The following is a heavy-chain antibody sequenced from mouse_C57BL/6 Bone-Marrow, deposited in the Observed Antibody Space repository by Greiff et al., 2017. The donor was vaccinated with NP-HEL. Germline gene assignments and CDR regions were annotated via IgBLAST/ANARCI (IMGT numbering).Heavy chain of an antibody. CDR2: LSDGGSYT. CDR3: ARGGKYYGSGAY. J-gene: IGHJ3*01. V-gene: IGHV5-4*03. Sequence: EVKLVESGGGLVKPGGSLKLSCAASGFTFSSYALSWVRQTPEKRLEWVATLSDGGSYTYSPDTVKVRFTFSRDNAKNNRYLQMSHLKSEDTAMYYCARGGKYYGSGAYWGQGTLVTVSA. CDR1: GFTFSSYA. D-gene: IGHD1-1*01.